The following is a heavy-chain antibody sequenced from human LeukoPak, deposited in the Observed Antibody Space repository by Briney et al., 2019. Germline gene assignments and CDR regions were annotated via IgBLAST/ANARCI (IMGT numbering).Heavy chain of an antibody. J-gene: IGHJ3*02. CDR2: IYHSGST. CDR3: ARRITIVGAKGSLDI. CDR1: GGSINRYY. Sequence: SETLSLTCTVSGGSINRYYWGWIRQPPGKGLEWMGFIYHSGSTNYNPALKRRVTISVDPSKNQFSLKLTPVTAADTAIYYCARRITIVGAKGSLDIWGQGTMVTVSS. D-gene: IGHD1-26*01. V-gene: IGHV4-59*08.